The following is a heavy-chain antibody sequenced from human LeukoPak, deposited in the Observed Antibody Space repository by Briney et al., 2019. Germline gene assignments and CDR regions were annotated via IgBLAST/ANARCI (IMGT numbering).Heavy chain of an antibody. V-gene: IGHV3-23*01. CDR1: GFTFSSYA. CDR3: GRPTKYWLVRGDGVDV. J-gene: IGHJ6*02. Sequence: GGSLRLSCAASGFTFSSYAMTWVRQAPGKGLEWVASIDAGGGDTYHSDSVKGRFTISRDNSMNTLYLQMNSLRADDTAVYYCGRPTKYWLVRGDGVDVWGQGTTVTVFS. CDR2: IDAGGGDT. D-gene: IGHD6-19*01.